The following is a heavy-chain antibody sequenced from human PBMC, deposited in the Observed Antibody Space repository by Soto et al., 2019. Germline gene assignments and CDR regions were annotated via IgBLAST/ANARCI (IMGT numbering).Heavy chain of an antibody. CDR3: ARARSGHYYYYGMDV. V-gene: IGHV3-21*01. D-gene: IGHD3-10*01. CDR2: ISSSSSYI. Sequence: GGSLGLSCAASGFTFSSYSMNWVRQAPGKGLEWVSSISSSSSYIYYADSVKGRFTISRDNAKNSLYLQMNSLRAEDTAVYYCARARSGHYYYYGMDVWGQGTTVTVSS. CDR1: GFTFSSYS. J-gene: IGHJ6*02.